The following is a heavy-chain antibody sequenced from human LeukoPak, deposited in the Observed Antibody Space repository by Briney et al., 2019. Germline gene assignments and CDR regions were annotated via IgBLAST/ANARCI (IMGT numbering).Heavy chain of an antibody. CDR1: GGSLSNYY. CDR2: IYFSGST. J-gene: IGHJ4*02. Sequence: PSETQSLTCTVSGGSLSNYYWSWIRLPPGKGLEWIGYIYFSGSTNYNPTLKSRLTISVDTSKNQFSLKLSSVTAADTAVYYCARSGTVGAMPVWGQGTLVTVSS. CDR3: ARSGTVGAMPV. V-gene: IGHV4-59*08. D-gene: IGHD1-26*01.